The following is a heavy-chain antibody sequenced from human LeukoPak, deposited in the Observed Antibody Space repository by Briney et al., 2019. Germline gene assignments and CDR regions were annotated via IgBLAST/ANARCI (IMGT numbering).Heavy chain of an antibody. CDR2: IYYSGST. V-gene: IGHV4-61*08. CDR3: ARVPISTSARGYFDY. Sequence: SETLSLTCTVSGGSVSSGGYYWSWIRQPPGKGLEWIGYIYYSGSTTYNPSLNSRVTISVDTSKNKFSLKLSSVTAADTAVYYCARVPISTSARGYFDYWGQGTPVTVSS. CDR1: GGSVSSGGYY. D-gene: IGHD3-10*01. J-gene: IGHJ4*02.